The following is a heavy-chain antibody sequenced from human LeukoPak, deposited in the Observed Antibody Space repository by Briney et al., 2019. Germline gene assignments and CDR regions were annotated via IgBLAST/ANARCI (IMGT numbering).Heavy chain of an antibody. CDR3: ARLSVYDFWSGYYYYFDY. D-gene: IGHD3-3*01. Sequence: GGSLRLSCAASGFTFSSYSMNWVRQAPGKGLEWVSSISSSSSYIYYADSVKGRFTISRDNAKNSLYLQMNSLRAEDTAVYYCARLSVYDFWSGYYYYFDYWGQGTLVTVSS. CDR1: GFTFSSYS. V-gene: IGHV3-21*01. CDR2: ISSSSSYI. J-gene: IGHJ4*02.